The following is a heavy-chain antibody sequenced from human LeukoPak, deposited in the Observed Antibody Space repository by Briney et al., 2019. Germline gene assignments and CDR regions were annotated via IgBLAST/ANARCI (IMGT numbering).Heavy chain of an antibody. D-gene: IGHD5-12*01. J-gene: IGHJ4*02. Sequence: GGSLRLSCAASGFTFSSYAMSWGRQAPGKGLGWVSAICGSGGSTYYADSGEGLFTISRDNSKNTLYLQMNSLRAEHTAVYYCAKVPMWIYRSYYFDYGGQGNLVTVSS. CDR3: AKVPMWIYRSYYFDY. V-gene: IGHV3-23*01. CDR1: GFTFSSYA. CDR2: ICGSGGST.